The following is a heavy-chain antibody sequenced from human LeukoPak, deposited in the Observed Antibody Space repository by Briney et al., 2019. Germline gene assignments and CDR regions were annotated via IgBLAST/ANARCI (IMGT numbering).Heavy chain of an antibody. J-gene: IGHJ6*03. CDR2: ISAYNGNT. CDR3: ARVPIPEVLWVGEEQGGYYYYYMDV. Sequence: ASVKVSCKASGYTFTIYGISWVRQAPGQGLEWMGWISAYNGNTNYAQKLQGRVTMTTDTTTSTAYMELRSLRSDDTAMYYCARVPIPEVLWVGEEQGGYYYYYMDVWGKGTTVTISS. CDR1: GYTFTIYG. D-gene: IGHD3-10*01. V-gene: IGHV1-18*01.